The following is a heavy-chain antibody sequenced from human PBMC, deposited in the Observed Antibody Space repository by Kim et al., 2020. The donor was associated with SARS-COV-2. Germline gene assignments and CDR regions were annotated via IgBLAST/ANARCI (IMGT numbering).Heavy chain of an antibody. V-gene: IGHV3-23*01. D-gene: IGHD6-19*01. CDR2: IGAGGRV. J-gene: IGHJ4*02. CDR1: GFSFSTYG. Sequence: GGSLRLSCVASGFSFSTYGISWVRQAPGKGLEWVSAIGAGGRVYYADSVKGRFTVARDISDNTLYLQMYSLRAEDTAVYFCGKENVGGSDWYTVESWGQGTRVTVS. CDR3: GKENVGGSDWYTVES.